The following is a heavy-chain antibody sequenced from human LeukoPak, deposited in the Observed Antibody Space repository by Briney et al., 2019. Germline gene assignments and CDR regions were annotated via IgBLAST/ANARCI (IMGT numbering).Heavy chain of an antibody. V-gene: IGHV4-34*01. Sequence: SETLSLTCAVYGGSFSGYYWSWIRQPPGKGLEWIGEINHSGSTNQNPSLKSRVTISVDTSKNQFSLKLSSVTPADTAVYYCARGRTAMASFDYWGQGTLVTVSS. J-gene: IGHJ4*02. CDR1: GGSFSGYY. D-gene: IGHD5-18*01. CDR3: ARGRTAMASFDY. CDR2: INHSGST.